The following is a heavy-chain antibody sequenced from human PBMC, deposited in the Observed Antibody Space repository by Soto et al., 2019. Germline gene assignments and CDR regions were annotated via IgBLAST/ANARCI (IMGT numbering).Heavy chain of an antibody. CDR3: ARYGRNYYGSGSYYSY. J-gene: IGHJ4*02. D-gene: IGHD3-10*01. V-gene: IGHV4-34*01. CDR2: INHSGST. CDR1: GGSFSGYY. Sequence: SETLSLTCAVYGGSFSGYYWSWIRQPPGKGLEWIGEINHSGSTNYNPSLKSRVTISVDTSKNQFSLKLSSVTAADTAVYYCARYGRNYYGSGSYYSYWGQGTLVTVSS.